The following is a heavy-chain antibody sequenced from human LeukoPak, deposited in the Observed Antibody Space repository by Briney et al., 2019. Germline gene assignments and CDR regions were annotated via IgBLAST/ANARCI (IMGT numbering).Heavy chain of an antibody. CDR1: GFTFSSYS. Sequence: PGGSLRLSCAASGFTFSSYSMNWVRQAPGKGLEWVSSISSSSYIYYADSVKGRFTISRDNAKNSLYLQMNSLRAEDTAVCYCARAEDIVVVPAATANGGFDYWGQGTLVTVSS. V-gene: IGHV3-21*01. D-gene: IGHD2-2*01. CDR3: ARAEDIVVVPAATANGGFDY. CDR2: ISSSSYI. J-gene: IGHJ4*02.